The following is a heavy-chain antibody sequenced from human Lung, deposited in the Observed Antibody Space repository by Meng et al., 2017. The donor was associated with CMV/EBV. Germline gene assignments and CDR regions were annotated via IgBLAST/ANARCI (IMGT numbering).Heavy chain of an antibody. Sequence: ASXXVSXKASGYTFTGYYMHWVRQAPGQGLEWMGWINPNSGGTNYAQKFQGRVTMTRDTSISTAYMELSRLRSDDTAVYYCASGGYCSSTSCYRGWFDPWXQGTVVTVSS. CDR3: ASGGYCSSTSCYRGWFDP. V-gene: IGHV1-2*02. CDR1: GYTFTGYY. J-gene: IGHJ5*02. D-gene: IGHD2-2*02. CDR2: INPNSGGT.